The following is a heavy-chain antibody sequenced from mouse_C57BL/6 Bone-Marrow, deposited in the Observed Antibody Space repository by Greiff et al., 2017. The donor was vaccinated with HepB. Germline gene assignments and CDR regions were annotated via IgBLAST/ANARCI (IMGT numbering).Heavy chain of an antibody. V-gene: IGHV1-15*01. CDR1: GYTFTDYE. CDR3: TRAGYGYYFYYAMDY. J-gene: IGHJ4*01. Sequence: SGAELVRPGASVTLSCKASGYTFTDYEMHWVKQTPVHGLEWIGAIDPETGGTAYNQKFKGKAILTADKSSSTAYMELRSLTSEDSAVYYGTRAGYGYYFYYAMDYWGQGTSVTVSS. CDR2: IDPETGGT. D-gene: IGHD2-3*01.